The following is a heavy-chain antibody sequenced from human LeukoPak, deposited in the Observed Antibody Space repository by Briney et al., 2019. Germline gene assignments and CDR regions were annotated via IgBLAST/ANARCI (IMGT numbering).Heavy chain of an antibody. Sequence: GGSLRLSCAASGCTFSSYGMSWVRKAPGKGLEWVSAISGSGGSTYYADSAKGRCTISRDNSKNTLYLQMNSLRAEDTAVYYCAKVRGADYWGQGTLVTVSS. CDR1: GCTFSSYG. CDR2: ISGSGGST. J-gene: IGHJ4*02. CDR3: AKVRGADY. V-gene: IGHV3-23*01. D-gene: IGHD3-10*01.